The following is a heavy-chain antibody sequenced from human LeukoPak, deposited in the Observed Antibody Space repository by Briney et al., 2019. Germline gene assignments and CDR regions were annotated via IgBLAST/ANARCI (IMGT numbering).Heavy chain of an antibody. CDR3: AKSNSSGWYFGTYYYGMDV. J-gene: IGHJ6*02. V-gene: IGHV3-23*01. D-gene: IGHD6-19*01. CDR1: GFTFSSYA. CDR2: ICGSGGST. Sequence: GGSLRLSCAASGFTFSSYAMSWVRQAPGKGLEWVSAICGSGGSTYYADSVKGRFTISRDDSKNTLCLQMNSLRAEDTAVYYCAKSNSSGWYFGTYYYGMDVWGQGTTVTVSS.